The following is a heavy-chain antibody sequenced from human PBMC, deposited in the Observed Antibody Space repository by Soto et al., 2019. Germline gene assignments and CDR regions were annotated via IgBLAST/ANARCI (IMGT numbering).Heavy chain of an antibody. V-gene: IGHV1-69*01. Sequence: QVQLVQSGAEVKKPGSSVKVSCKASGGTFGSYAISWVRQAPGQGLEWMGGIIPIPGTAHYAQQFQGRVTIAADESTSTAYMELSSLRSEDTAVYYCARSQGSSTSLEIYYYYYYGMDVWGQGTTVTVSS. CDR3: ARSQGSSTSLEIYYYYYYGMDV. J-gene: IGHJ6*02. CDR1: GGTFGSYA. D-gene: IGHD2-2*01. CDR2: IIPIPGTA.